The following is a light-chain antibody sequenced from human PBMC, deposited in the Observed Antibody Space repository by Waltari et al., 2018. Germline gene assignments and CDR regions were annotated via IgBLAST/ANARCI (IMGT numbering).Light chain of an antibody. CDR1: NSDVGAYNY. CDR2: DVN. J-gene: IGLJ2*01. V-gene: IGLV2-14*01. Sequence: QSALTQPASVSGSPGQSITISCAGTNSDVGAYNYVSWYQQHPGKAPKLMTYDVNSRPSDISDRFSGSKSGTTASLTISGLQTEDEADYYCVSYASGSTSVIFGGGTRLTVL. CDR3: VSYASGSTSVI.